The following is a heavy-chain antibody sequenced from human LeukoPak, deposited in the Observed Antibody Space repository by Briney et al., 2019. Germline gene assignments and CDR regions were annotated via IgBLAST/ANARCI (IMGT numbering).Heavy chain of an antibody. CDR1: GGTFSSYA. Sequence: SVKVSCKASGGTFSSYAISWVRQAPGQGLEWMGGIIPIFGTANYAQKFQGRVTITTDESTSTAYMELSSLRSEDTAVYYCARGQAEQWLVPAYYYMDVWGQGPLVTVSS. CDR3: ARGQAEQWLVPAYYYMDV. D-gene: IGHD6-19*01. CDR2: IIPIFGTA. J-gene: IGHJ6*03. V-gene: IGHV1-69*05.